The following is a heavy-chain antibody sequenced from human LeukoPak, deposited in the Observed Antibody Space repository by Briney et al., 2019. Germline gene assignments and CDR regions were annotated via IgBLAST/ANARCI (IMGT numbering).Heavy chain of an antibody. J-gene: IGHJ4*02. CDR1: GYTFTSYY. CDR3: ARSSLWVRQWLVRELDY. Sequence: ASVKVSCKASGYTFTSYYMHWVRQAPGQGLEWMGIINPSGGSTSYAQKFQGRVTITADKSTSTAYMELSSLRSEDTAVYYCARSSLWVRQWLVRELDYWGQGTLVTVSS. CDR2: INPSGGST. V-gene: IGHV1-46*01. D-gene: IGHD6-19*01.